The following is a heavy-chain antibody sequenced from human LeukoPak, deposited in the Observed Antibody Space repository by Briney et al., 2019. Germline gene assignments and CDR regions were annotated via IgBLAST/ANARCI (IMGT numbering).Heavy chain of an antibody. J-gene: IGHJ4*02. Sequence: PGGSLRLSCAASGFTFSSYSMNWVRQAPGKGLEWVSSISSSSTYIYYADSLKGRFTISRDNAKNSLYLQMNSLSAEDTALYYCARGEYNYYDSSAYYYYFDCWGQGTLVTVSS. CDR3: ARGEYNYYDSSAYYYYFDC. CDR1: GFTFSSYS. V-gene: IGHV3-21*04. CDR2: ISSSSTYI. D-gene: IGHD3-22*01.